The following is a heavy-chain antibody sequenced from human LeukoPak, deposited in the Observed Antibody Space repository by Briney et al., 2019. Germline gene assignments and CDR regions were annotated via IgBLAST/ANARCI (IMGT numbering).Heavy chain of an antibody. CDR3: AKGTPVVITTFEYFQH. CDR1: GFTFSTYA. J-gene: IGHJ1*01. V-gene: IGHV3-23*05. CDR2: IDIYSTKT. D-gene: IGHD3-22*01. Sequence: GGSLRLSCATSGFTFSTYAMTWVRQAPGRGLEWVSAIDIYSTKTNYVDSVKGRFTISRDNSKNTLYLQMNSLRGEDTAVYYCAKGTPVVITTFEYFQHWGQGTLVTVSS.